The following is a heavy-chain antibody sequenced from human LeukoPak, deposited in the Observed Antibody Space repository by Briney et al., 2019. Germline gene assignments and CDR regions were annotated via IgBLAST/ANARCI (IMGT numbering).Heavy chain of an antibody. Sequence: PGGSLRLSCAASEFTSSYSWMSWVRQAPGKGLEWVARIKNDGSEKYYVDSVKGRFTISRDNAKNSVYMQMNSLRAEDTAVYYCARLDTAMGKGGYWGQGTLVTVSS. D-gene: IGHD5-18*01. CDR2: IKNDGSEK. CDR3: ARLDTAMGKGGY. V-gene: IGHV3-7*03. CDR1: EFTSSYSW. J-gene: IGHJ4*02.